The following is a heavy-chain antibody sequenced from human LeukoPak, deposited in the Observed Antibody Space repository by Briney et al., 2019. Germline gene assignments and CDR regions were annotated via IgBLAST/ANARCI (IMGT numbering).Heavy chain of an antibody. CDR1: GFTFSSYW. Sequence: GGSLRLSCAASGFTFSSYWMHWVRQAPGKGLVWVSTLNSAGSITPYADSVKGRFTISRDNAKNTLYLQMNSLRAEDTAVYYCARGGTYSWDGLDIWGQGTMVTVSS. D-gene: IGHD1-26*01. J-gene: IGHJ3*02. V-gene: IGHV3-74*01. CDR2: LNSAGSIT. CDR3: ARGGTYSWDGLDI.